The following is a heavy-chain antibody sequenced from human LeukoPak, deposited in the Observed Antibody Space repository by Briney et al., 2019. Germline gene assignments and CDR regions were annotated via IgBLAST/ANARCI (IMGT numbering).Heavy chain of an antibody. D-gene: IGHD5-24*01. CDR1: GFTFSSYA. CDR2: ISGSGGST. J-gene: IGHJ4*02. V-gene: IGHV3-23*01. CDR3: AKVSQGRDGYNLGGFDY. Sequence: GSLRLSCAASGFTFSSYAMSWVRQAPGKGLEWVSAISGSGGSTYYADSVKGRFTISRDNSKNTLYLQMNSLRAEDTAVYYCAKVSQGRDGYNLGGFDYWGQGTLVTVSS.